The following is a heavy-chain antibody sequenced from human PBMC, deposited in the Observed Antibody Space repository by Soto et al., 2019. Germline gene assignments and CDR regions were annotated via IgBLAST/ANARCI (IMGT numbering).Heavy chain of an antibody. V-gene: IGHV4-39*01. J-gene: IGHJ4*02. CDR1: GGSISSSSYY. CDR3: ARHFGRGLPDY. CDR2: IYYSGST. D-gene: IGHD2-15*01. Sequence: SETLSLTCTVSGGSISSSSYYWGWIRQPPGKGLEWIGSIYYSGSTYYNPSLKSRVTISVDTSKNQFSLKLSSVTAADTAVYYCARHFGRGLPDYWGQGTLVTVSS.